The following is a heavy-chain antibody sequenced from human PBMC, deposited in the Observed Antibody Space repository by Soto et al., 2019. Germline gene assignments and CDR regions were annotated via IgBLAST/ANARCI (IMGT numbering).Heavy chain of an antibody. CDR3: ARQGSSGWYDVGQEFRTLYGMDV. CDR1: GYSFTSYW. J-gene: IGHJ6*02. CDR2: IYPGDSDT. V-gene: IGHV5-51*01. D-gene: IGHD6-19*01. Sequence: PGESLKISCKGSGYSFTSYWIGWVRQMPGKGLEWMGIIYPGDSDTRYSPSFQGQVTISADKSISTAYLQWSSLKASDTAMYYCARQGSSGWYDVGQEFRTLYGMDVWGQGTTVTVSS.